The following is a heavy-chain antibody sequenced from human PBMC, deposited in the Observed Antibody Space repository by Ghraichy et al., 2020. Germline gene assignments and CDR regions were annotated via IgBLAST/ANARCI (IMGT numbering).Heavy chain of an antibody. CDR1: GFTFSSYW. CDR3: ARESRATYSSGWSTAFDY. Sequence: LSLTCADSGFTFSSYWMSWVRQAPGKGLEWVANIKQDGSEKYYVDSVKGRFTVSRDNAKNSLYLQMNSLRAEDTAVYYCARESRATYSSGWSTAFDYWGQGTLVTVSS. D-gene: IGHD6-19*01. V-gene: IGHV3-7*03. J-gene: IGHJ4*02. CDR2: IKQDGSEK.